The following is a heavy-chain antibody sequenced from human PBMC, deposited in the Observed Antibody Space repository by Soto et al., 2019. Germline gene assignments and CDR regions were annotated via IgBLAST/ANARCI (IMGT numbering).Heavy chain of an antibody. V-gene: IGHV3-30-3*01. CDR1: GFTFSSYA. J-gene: IGHJ4*02. CDR2: ISYDGSNK. CDR3: ARVYYDFWSGFDY. D-gene: IGHD3-3*01. Sequence: SLRLSCAASGFTFSSYAMHWVRQAPGKGLEWVAVISYDGSNKYYADSVKGRFTISRDNSKNTLSLQMNSLRAEDTAVYYCARVYYDFWSGFDYWGQGTLVTVSS.